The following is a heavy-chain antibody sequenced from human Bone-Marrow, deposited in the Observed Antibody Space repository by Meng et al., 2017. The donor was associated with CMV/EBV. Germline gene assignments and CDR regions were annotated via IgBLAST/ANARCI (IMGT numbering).Heavy chain of an antibody. J-gene: IGHJ4*02. CDR1: GFSLNTSGVG. CDR3: AHRRGY. Sequence: QRHTLTCFFSGFSLNTSGVGVGWIRQPPGKALEWLALIYWNDDKRYSPSLKSRLTITKDTSKNQVVLTMTNMDPVDTATYYCAHRRGYWGQGTLVTVSS. CDR2: IYWNDDK. V-gene: IGHV2-5*01.